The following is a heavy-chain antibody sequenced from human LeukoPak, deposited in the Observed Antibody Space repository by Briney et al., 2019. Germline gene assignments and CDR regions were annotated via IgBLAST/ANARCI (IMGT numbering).Heavy chain of an antibody. J-gene: IGHJ4*02. CDR2: IYYSGST. Sequence: SETLSLTCTVSGGSVSSGSYYWSWIRQPPGKGLEWIGYIYYSGSTNYNPSLKSRVTISVDTSKNQFSLKLSSVTAADTAVYYCARGDSSSSVRGDFDYWGQETLVTVSS. CDR3: ARGDSSSSVRGDFDY. CDR1: GGSVSSGSYY. D-gene: IGHD6-6*01. V-gene: IGHV4-61*01.